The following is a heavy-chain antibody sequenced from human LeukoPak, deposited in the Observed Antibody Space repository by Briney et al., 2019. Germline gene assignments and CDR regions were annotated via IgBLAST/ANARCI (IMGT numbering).Heavy chain of an antibody. CDR1: GYTFPSYD. CDR3: ARRHGRCSDGSCYYPDY. CDR2: MNPNSGNT. D-gene: IGHD2-15*01. Sequence: ASVKVSCKASGYTFPSYDINWVRQATGQGLEWMGWMNPNSGNTGYAQKFQGRVTMTRHSSITTAYMELSSLRSEDTAVYYCARRHGRCSDGSCYYPDYWGQGTLVTVSS. J-gene: IGHJ4*02. V-gene: IGHV1-8*01.